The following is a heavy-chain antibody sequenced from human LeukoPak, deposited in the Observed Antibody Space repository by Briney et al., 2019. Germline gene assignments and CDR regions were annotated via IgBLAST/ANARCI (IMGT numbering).Heavy chain of an antibody. CDR3: ARCTSTSCYNFDY. J-gene: IGHJ4*02. Sequence: SETLSLTCTVSGGSISSYYWSWIRQPAGKGLEWIGRIHTSESTNYNPSLKSRVTMSVDTSKNQFSLKLTSVTAADTAVYYCARCTSTSCYNFDYWGQGTLLTVSS. CDR2: IHTSEST. CDR1: GGSISSYY. D-gene: IGHD2-2*02. V-gene: IGHV4-4*07.